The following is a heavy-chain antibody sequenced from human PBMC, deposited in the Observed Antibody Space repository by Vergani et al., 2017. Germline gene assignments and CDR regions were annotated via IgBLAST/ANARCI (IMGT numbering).Heavy chain of an antibody. CDR1: GFTFSRYA. V-gene: IGHV3-23*01. D-gene: IGHD1-26*01. CDR3: ARDLGGSYVIWYFDL. Sequence: EVQLLESGGGLVQPGGSLRLSCAASGFTFSRYAMSWVRQAPGKGLEWVSAISGIGGSTYYADSVKGRFTISRDNSKNTLYLLTNSRRAEDTDVYYCARDLGGSYVIWYFDLWGRGTLVTVSS. J-gene: IGHJ2*01. CDR2: ISGIGGST.